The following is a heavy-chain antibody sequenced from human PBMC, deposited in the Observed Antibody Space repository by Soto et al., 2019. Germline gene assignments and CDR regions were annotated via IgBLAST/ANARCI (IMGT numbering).Heavy chain of an antibody. V-gene: IGHV1-18*01. CDR1: GYTFTSYG. J-gene: IGHJ5*02. CDR3: ARGGGRSSSAKPHNWFDP. CDR2: INPSGGST. D-gene: IGHD6-6*01. Sequence: ASVKVSCKASGYTFTSYGISWVRQAPGQGLEWMGIINPSGGSTNYAQKLQGRVTMTTDTSTSTVYMELSSLRSEDTAVYYCARGGGRSSSAKPHNWFDPWGQGTLVTVSS.